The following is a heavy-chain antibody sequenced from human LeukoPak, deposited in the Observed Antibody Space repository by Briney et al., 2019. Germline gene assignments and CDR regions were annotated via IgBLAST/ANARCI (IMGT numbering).Heavy chain of an antibody. CDR2: ISAYNGKT. D-gene: IGHD5-18*01. Sequence: ASEKVSRTASGYTFTSYSISWVRQAPRQGLEWVGCISAYNGKTNYAQKLQGRVTMTTDTSTNTAYLQLRSLRSDDTAVYYCARSGTRRGYSYGYFDYWGQGTLVTVSS. J-gene: IGHJ4*02. V-gene: IGHV1-18*01. CDR3: ARSGTRRGYSYGYFDY. CDR1: GYTFTSYS.